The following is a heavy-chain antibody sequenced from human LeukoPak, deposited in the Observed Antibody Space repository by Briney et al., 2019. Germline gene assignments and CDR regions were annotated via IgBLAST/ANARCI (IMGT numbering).Heavy chain of an antibody. CDR1: GGSISSRTYF. Sequence: SETLSLTCTVSGGSISSRTYFWGWIRQPPGKGLEWIGRGSTYHNPSLKSRVTISVDTSKNQFSLKLNSVTAADTAVYYCAKTYYYDSSGSSFDCWGRGALVTVSS. J-gene: IGHJ4*02. D-gene: IGHD3-22*01. CDR3: AKTYYYDSSGSSFDC. V-gene: IGHV4-39*01. CDR2: GST.